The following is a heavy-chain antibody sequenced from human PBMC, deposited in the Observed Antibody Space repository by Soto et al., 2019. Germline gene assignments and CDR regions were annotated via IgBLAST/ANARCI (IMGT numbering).Heavy chain of an antibody. D-gene: IGHD3-22*01. J-gene: IGHJ4*02. CDR2: IYYSGST. CDR1: GGSISSYY. V-gene: IGHV4-59*01. CDR3: AKDRYDSSGYYYSGIDY. Sequence: PSETLSLTCTVSGGSISSYYWSWIRQPPGKGLEWIGYIYYSGSTNYNPSLKSRVTISVDTSKNQFSLKLSSVTAADTAVYYCAKDRYDSSGYYYSGIDYWGQGTLVTVSS.